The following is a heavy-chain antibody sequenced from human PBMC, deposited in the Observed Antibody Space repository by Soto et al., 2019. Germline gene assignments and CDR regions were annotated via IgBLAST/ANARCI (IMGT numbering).Heavy chain of an antibody. CDR2: VFYTGFT. D-gene: IGHD1-20*01. J-gene: IGHJ4*02. CDR1: GGSISGSYYY. V-gene: IGHV4-39*01. CDR3: ASSQKGYNWNYFDH. Sequence: SETLSLTCAVSGGSISGSYYYWGWFRQSPGRGPEWIGSVFYTGFTSYNPSLESRVSVSVDTSKNQFSLKVSAVTAADTAVYYCASSQKGYNWNYFDHWGQGALVTVSS.